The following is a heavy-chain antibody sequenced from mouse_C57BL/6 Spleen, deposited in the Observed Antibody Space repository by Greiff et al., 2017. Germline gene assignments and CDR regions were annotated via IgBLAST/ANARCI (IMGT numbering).Heavy chain of an antibody. CDR3: ARLLYYYGSSYWYFDV. D-gene: IGHD1-1*01. CDR2: INPNNGGT. V-gene: IGHV1-26*01. CDR1: GYTFTDYY. Sequence: VQLQQSGPELVKPGASVKISCKASGYTFTDYYMNWVKQSHGKSLEWIGDINPNNGGTSYNQKFKGKATLTVDKSSSTAYMELRSLTSEDSAVYYCARLLYYYGSSYWYFDVWGTGTTVTVSS. J-gene: IGHJ1*03.